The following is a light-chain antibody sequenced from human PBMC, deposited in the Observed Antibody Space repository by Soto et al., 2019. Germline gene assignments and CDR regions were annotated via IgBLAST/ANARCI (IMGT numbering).Light chain of an antibody. CDR2: GVS. CDR3: QQYGTSPYI. J-gene: IGKJ2*01. CDR1: QSVSSSY. Sequence: EIVLTQSPGTLSLSPGERATLSCRASQSVSSSYLAWYQHKPGQAPRLLIHGVSTRATGIPDRFSGSGSGTDFTLTISRLEPEDFAVYYCQQYGTSPYIFGQGTKLEIK. V-gene: IGKV3-20*01.